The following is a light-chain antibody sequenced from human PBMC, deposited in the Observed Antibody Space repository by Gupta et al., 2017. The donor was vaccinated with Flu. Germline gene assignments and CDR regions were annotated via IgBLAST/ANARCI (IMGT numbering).Light chain of an antibody. Sequence: QSVLTQPPSASGTPGHRVTISCSGSSPNIGSNPVNWYQQLPGPAPKLLIYGNDQRPSGVPDRFSGSKSGTSASLAISGLQAEDEADYYCAAWDNSLSAFVFGTGTKVTVL. V-gene: IGLV1-44*01. CDR2: GND. CDR1: SPNIGSNP. J-gene: IGLJ1*01. CDR3: AAWDNSLSAFV.